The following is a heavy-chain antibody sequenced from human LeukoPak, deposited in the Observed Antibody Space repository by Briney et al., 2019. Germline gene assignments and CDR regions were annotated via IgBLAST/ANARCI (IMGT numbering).Heavy chain of an antibody. D-gene: IGHD3-16*01. Sequence: GGSLRLSCAPSGLSFSSYTIHWVRQAPGKGLEWVSSISSTSGYIHYADSVKGRFSISRDNAKNSLYLQMNSLRAEDTAVYYCARGDVWVGPWGQGTLVTVSS. CDR1: GLSFSSYT. CDR3: ARGDVWVGP. CDR2: ISSTSGYI. V-gene: IGHV3-21*01. J-gene: IGHJ4*02.